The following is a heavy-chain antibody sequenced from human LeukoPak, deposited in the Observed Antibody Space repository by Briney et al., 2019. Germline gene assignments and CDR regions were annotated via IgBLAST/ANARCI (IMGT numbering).Heavy chain of an antibody. V-gene: IGHV4-59*08. CDR1: GGSINNYY. J-gene: IGHJ4*02. D-gene: IGHD6-6*01. Sequence: SETLSLTCTVSGGSINNYYWSWIRQPPGKGLEWIGYIYYSGSTNYNPSLKSRVTISVDTSKNQFSLKLSSVTAADTAVYYCARHSYGGIAARNYWGQGTLVTVSS. CDR2: IYYSGST. CDR3: ARHSYGGIAARNY.